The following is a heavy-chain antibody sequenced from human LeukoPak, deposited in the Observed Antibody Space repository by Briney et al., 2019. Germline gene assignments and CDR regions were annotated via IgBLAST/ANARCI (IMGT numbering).Heavy chain of an antibody. CDR2: ISWNSGSI. D-gene: IGHD5-12*01. CDR1: GYTFSSYG. Sequence: LAGRSLRLSCAASGYTFSSYGMHWVRQAPGKGLEWVSGISWNSGSIAYADSVKGRFTISRDNAKNSLYLQMNSLRAEDTALYYCAKDFGRSAYDRPFDYWGQGTLVTVSS. J-gene: IGHJ4*02. V-gene: IGHV3-9*01. CDR3: AKDFGRSAYDRPFDY.